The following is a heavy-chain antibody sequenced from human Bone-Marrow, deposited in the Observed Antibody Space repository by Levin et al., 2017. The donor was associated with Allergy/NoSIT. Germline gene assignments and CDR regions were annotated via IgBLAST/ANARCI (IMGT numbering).Heavy chain of an antibody. CDR3: ASPFLGDSSGYYYWWYYYGMDV. V-gene: IGHV4-39*07. D-gene: IGHD3-22*01. CDR2: IYYSGST. J-gene: IGHJ6*02. Sequence: SETLSLTCTVSGGSISSSSYYWGWIRQPPGKGLEWIGSIYYSGSTYYNPSLKSRVTISVDTSKNQFSLKLSSVTAADTAVYYCASPFLGDSSGYYYWWYYYGMDVWGQGTTVTVSS. CDR1: GGSISSSSYY.